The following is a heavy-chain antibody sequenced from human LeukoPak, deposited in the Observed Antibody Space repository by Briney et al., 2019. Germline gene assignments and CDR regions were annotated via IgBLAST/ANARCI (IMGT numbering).Heavy chain of an antibody. CDR3: ARGKGNYGDPASFDY. CDR1: GGTFSTYV. D-gene: IGHD4-17*01. CDR2: ISVYNGNT. V-gene: IGHV1-18*01. Sequence: ASVKVSCKASGGTFSTYVISWVRQAPGQGLEWMGWISVYNGNTNYAQKLQGRVTMTTDTSTSTVYMEVRSLRSDDTAVYYCARGKGNYGDPASFDYWGQGTLVTVSS. J-gene: IGHJ4*02.